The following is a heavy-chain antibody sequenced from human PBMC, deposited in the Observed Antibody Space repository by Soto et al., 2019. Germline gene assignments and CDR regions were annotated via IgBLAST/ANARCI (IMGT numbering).Heavy chain of an antibody. J-gene: IGHJ4*02. CDR2: ISSSSSYT. CDR3: ARVRNFWSGYPNDY. CDR1: GLTFRHYY. V-gene: IGHV3-11*06. Sequence: GESLRLSCTASGLTFRHYYMSWSLQAPGKGLEWVSYISSSSSYTNYADSVKGRFTISRDNAKNSLHLQMNSLRAEDTAVYYCARVRNFWSGYPNDYWGQGTLVTVSS. D-gene: IGHD3-3*01.